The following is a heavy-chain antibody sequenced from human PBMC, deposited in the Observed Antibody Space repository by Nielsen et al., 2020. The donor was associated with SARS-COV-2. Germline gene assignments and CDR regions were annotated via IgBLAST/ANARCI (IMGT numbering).Heavy chain of an antibody. J-gene: IGHJ4*02. D-gene: IGHD6-13*01. Sequence: GESLKISCAASGFTFSDYYMSWIRQAPGKGLEWVSYISSSGSTIYYADSVKGRFTISRDNAKNSLYLQMNSLRAEDTAVYYCAREGAYSSSWLPFDHWGQGTLVTVSS. CDR3: AREGAYSSSWLPFDH. CDR2: ISSSGSTI. CDR1: GFTFSDYY. V-gene: IGHV3-11*04.